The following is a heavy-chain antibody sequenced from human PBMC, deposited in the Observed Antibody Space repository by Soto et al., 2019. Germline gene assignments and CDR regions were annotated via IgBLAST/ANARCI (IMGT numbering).Heavy chain of an antibody. J-gene: IGHJ5*02. CDR1: GGSFSGYY. D-gene: IGHD6-13*01. CDR2: INHSGST. CDR3: ASCAYGSSWSHASSNWFDP. V-gene: IGHV4-34*01. Sequence: PSETLSLTCAVYGGSFSGYYWSWIRQPPGKGLEWIGEINHSGSTNYNPSLKSRVTISVDTSKNQFSLKLSSVTAADTAVYYCASCAYGSSWSHASSNWFDPWGQGTLVTVSS.